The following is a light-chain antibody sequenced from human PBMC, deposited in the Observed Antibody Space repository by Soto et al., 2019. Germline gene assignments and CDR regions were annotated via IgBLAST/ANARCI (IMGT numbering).Light chain of an antibody. CDR1: LSVSTN. CDR2: GAS. V-gene: IGKV3-15*01. J-gene: IGKJ1*01. Sequence: EIVVTQSPGTLSVSPGERATLSGRASLSVSTNLAWYQQKPGQAPRLLIYGASTRATGISARFSGSGSGTEFSLTISSLQSEDFAVYYCQQYNIWPRTFGQGTKVDIK. CDR3: QQYNIWPRT.